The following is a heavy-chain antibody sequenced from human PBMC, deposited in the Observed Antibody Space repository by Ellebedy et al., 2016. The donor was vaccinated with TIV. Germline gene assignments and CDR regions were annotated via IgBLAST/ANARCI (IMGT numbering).Heavy chain of an antibody. Sequence: MPGGSLRLSCAVYGGSFSGNYWSWIRKPPGKGLEWIGEINDRGRTNYNPSLKSRVTISVDTSKNQFSLKLTSVSAADTAVYYCARGALAILGVVTGYYGLDVWGQGTTVTVSS. CDR3: ARGALAILGVVTGYYGLDV. D-gene: IGHD3-3*01. V-gene: IGHV4-34*01. J-gene: IGHJ6*02. CDR2: INDRGRT. CDR1: GGSFSGNY.